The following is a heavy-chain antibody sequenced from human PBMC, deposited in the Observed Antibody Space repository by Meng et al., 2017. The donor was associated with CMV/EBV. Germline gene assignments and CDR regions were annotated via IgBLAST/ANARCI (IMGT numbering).Heavy chain of an antibody. V-gene: IGHV1-8*01. CDR3: ARGRVMYYDFWSGYHPLDY. D-gene: IGHD3-3*01. J-gene: IGHJ4*02. Sequence: ASVKVSCKASGYTFTSYDINWVRQATGQGLEWMGWMNPNSGNTGYAQKFQGRVTMTRNTSISTAYMELSSLRSEDTAVYYCARGRVMYYDFWSGYHPLDYWGQGTLVIVSS. CDR2: MNPNSGNT. CDR1: GYTFTSYD.